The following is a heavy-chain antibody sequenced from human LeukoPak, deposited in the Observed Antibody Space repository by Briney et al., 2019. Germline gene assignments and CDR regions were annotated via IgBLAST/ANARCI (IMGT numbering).Heavy chain of an antibody. CDR1: GGSISSGSYY. Sequence: SETLSLTCTVSGGSISSGSYYWSWIRQPAGKGLEWIGRIYTSGSTNYNPSLKSRVTMSVDTSKNQFSLKLSSVTAADTAVYYCARVEWLRGSDAFDIWGQGTMVTVSS. CDR2: IYTSGST. J-gene: IGHJ3*02. D-gene: IGHD5-12*01. V-gene: IGHV4-61*02. CDR3: ARVEWLRGSDAFDI.